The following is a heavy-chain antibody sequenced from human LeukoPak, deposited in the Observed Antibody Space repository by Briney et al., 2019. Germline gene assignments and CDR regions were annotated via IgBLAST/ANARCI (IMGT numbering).Heavy chain of an antibody. CDR2: ISSSSSYI. Sequence: PGGSLRLSCAASGFTFSSYSMTWVRQAPGKGLEWVSSISSSSSYIYYADSVKGRFTISRDNAKNSLYLQMNSLRAEDTAVYYCARDKGYSSSWYPAYWGQGTLVTVSS. CDR1: GFTFSSYS. J-gene: IGHJ4*02. V-gene: IGHV3-21*01. CDR3: ARDKGYSSSWYPAY. D-gene: IGHD6-13*01.